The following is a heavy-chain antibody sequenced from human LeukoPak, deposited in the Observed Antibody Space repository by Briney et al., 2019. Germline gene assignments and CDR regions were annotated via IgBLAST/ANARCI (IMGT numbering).Heavy chain of an antibody. CDR1: GFGFSDLY. D-gene: IGHD3-10*01. CDR2: SEDKANSYTT. Sequence: PGGSLRLSSAASGFGFSDLYMGWVRQAPGKGLEWVGRSEDKANSYTTEYAASVKGRFSISRDDSKNSLYLQMNSLKTEDTAVYYCTRGKSVSGGASGMGGQGTMVTVSS. V-gene: IGHV3-72*01. J-gene: IGHJ3*02. CDR3: TRGKSVSGGASGM.